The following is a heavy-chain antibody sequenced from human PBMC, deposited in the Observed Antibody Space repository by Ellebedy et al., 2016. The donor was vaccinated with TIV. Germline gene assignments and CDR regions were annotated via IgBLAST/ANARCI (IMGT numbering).Heavy chain of an antibody. Sequence: GESLKISCAASGFTFSSYWMSWVRQAPGKGLEWVANIKQDGSEKYYVDSVKGRFTISRDNAKNSLYLQMNSLRVEDTAVYYCARVLTGYYQKGVGYYYYYGMDVWGQGTTVTVSS. D-gene: IGHD3-9*01. J-gene: IGHJ6*02. CDR2: IKQDGSEK. CDR1: GFTFSSYW. CDR3: ARVLTGYYQKGVGYYYYYGMDV. V-gene: IGHV3-7*01.